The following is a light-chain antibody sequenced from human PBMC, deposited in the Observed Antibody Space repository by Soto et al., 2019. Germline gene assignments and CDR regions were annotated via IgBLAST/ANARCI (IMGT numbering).Light chain of an antibody. J-gene: IGLJ1*01. CDR2: EVS. V-gene: IGLV2-23*02. CDR3: CSYAGSSTCV. Sequence: QPALNKPASVSGAPGQSRSIFCTGTSSDVGNYNLVTWYQQHPGKAPKLMIYEVSKRPSRVSNRFSGSKSGNTASLTISGLQAEDEADYYCCSYAGSSTCVFGTGTKVTVL. CDR1: SSDVGNYNL.